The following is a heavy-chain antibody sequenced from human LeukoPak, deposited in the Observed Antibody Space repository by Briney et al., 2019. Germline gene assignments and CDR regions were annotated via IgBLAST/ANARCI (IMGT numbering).Heavy chain of an antibody. CDR1: GFTFSSYR. CDR3: ARDTRTFDY. J-gene: IGHJ4*02. V-gene: IGHV3-7*01. Sequence: PGGSLRLSCAVPGFTFSSYRMNWVRQAPGKGLEWVANIKQDGSEKYYVDSVKGRFTISRDNAKSSLFLQMNSLRAEDTAVYYCARDTRTFDYWGQGTLVTVSS. D-gene: IGHD1-26*01. CDR2: IKQDGSEK.